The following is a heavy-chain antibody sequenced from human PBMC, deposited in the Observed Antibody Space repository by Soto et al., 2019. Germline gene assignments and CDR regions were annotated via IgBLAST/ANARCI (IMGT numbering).Heavy chain of an antibody. D-gene: IGHD1-1*01. Sequence: ASVKVSCKASENTFSTYLVHWVRQVHGQGLEWMGWHNGYNGQTEYSQKFQGRVTITRDTSAKTAYLELRSLTSEDTAVYYCARPHDRDGLGTWGQGTLVTVYS. V-gene: IGHV1-3*01. CDR3: ARPHDRDGLGT. CDR2: HNGYNGQT. CDR1: ENTFSTYL. J-gene: IGHJ5*02.